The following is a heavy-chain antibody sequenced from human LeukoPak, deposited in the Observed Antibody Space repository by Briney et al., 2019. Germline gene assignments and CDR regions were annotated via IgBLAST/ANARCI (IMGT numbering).Heavy chain of an antibody. CDR1: GFTFSSCA. V-gene: IGHV3-23*01. CDR3: AKGGCSGNSCYLDNWFDP. D-gene: IGHD2-2*01. CDR2: ISPSGGST. J-gene: IGHJ5*02. Sequence: GGSLRLSCAASGFTFSSCAMSWVRQAPGKGLEWVSVISPSGGSTYYAASVKGRFTISRDNSKNTLYLQMNSLRAEDTAVYYCAKGGCSGNSCYLDNWFDPWGQGTLVTVSS.